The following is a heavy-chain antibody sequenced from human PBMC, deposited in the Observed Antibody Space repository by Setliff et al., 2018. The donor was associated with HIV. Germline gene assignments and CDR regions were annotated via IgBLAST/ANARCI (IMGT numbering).Heavy chain of an antibody. J-gene: IGHJ6*03. V-gene: IGHV7-4-1*01. D-gene: IGHD3-3*01. CDR2: INTNTGNP. CDR1: GYSLTSYS. Sequence: ASVKVSCKASGYSLTSYSINWVRQAPGRGLEWMGYINTNTGNPTYAQGFTGRFVFSVDTPVSTAYLQIFSLKTEDTAVYYCTRDHTPPPNYDFWSGQIDLRNIFYYMDVWGTGSPVTV. CDR3: TRDHTPPPNYDFWSGQIDLRNIFYYMDV.